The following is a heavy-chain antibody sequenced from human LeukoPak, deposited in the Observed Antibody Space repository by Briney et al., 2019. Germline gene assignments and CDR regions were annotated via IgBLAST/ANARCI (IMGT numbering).Heavy chain of an antibody. CDR1: GFTFSSYA. V-gene: IGHV3-23*01. J-gene: IGHJ4*02. Sequence: GGSLRLSCAASGFTFSSYAMSWVRQAPGKGLEWVSAISGSGGGTYYADSVKGRFTISRDNSKNTLYLQMNGLRAEDTAVYYCAKVRFQQLIPFDYWGQGTLVTVSS. CDR2: ISGSGGGT. D-gene: IGHD6-13*01. CDR3: AKVRFQQLIPFDY.